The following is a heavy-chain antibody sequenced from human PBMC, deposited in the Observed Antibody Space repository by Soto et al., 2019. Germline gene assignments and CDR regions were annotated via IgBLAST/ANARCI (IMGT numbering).Heavy chain of an antibody. J-gene: IGHJ4*02. CDR3: VQTTGWPGFDF. CDR1: GFAVSSKY. Sequence: EVQLVESGGGLIQPGGSLRLSCAASGFAVSSKYMTWVRQAPGKGLEWVSVIYGGGTTYYADSVKGRFTISRDTPKNTLYLQMNSLRAEDTAVYYCVQTTGWPGFDFWGKGTLVTVSS. D-gene: IGHD6-19*01. V-gene: IGHV3-53*01. CDR2: IYGGGTT.